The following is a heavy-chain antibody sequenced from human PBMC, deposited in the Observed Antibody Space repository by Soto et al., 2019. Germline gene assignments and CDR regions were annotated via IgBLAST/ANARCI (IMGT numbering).Heavy chain of an antibody. D-gene: IGHD3-16*01. Sequence: ISNVRQAPGQGLEWRGWISAYNGNTNYAQNFQGRVTMTTDTSTSTAYMELRSLRSDDTAVYYCARGGTPIEYWGQGTLVTVSS. CDR3: ARGGTPIEY. CDR2: ISAYNGNT. V-gene: IGHV1-18*01. J-gene: IGHJ4*02.